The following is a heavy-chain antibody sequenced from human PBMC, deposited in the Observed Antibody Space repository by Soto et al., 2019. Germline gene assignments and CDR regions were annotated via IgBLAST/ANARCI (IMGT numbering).Heavy chain of an antibody. J-gene: IGHJ6*02. V-gene: IGHV1-69*05. D-gene: IGHD3-16*02. CDR1: GGTFSSYA. CDR3: ARMGRPITCGGVIGEYYYGMDV. CDR2: IIPIFGTA. Sequence: QVQLVQSGAEVKKPGSSVKVSCKASGGTFSSYAISWVRQAPGQGLEWMGGIIPIFGTANYAQKFQGRVTITSDESTSTAYMEMSSGRSEDTAVYYCARMGRPITCGGVIGEYYYGMDVWGQGTTVTVSS.